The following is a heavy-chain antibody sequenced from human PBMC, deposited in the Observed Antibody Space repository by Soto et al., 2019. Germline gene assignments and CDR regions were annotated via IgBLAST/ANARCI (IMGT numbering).Heavy chain of an antibody. CDR3: ARTKTSSTSFHVDY. Sequence: QVQLQESSPGLVKPSQTLSLTCTVSGGSISSGDYYWTWIRQHPGKGLEWIGYIYYSGSTKHNPSLKSRITISVDTSKNQFSLKLNSVTAADTAVYYCARTKTSSTSFHVDYWGQGTQVTVSS. CDR1: GGSISSGDYY. V-gene: IGHV4-31*03. CDR2: IYYSGST. J-gene: IGHJ4*02. D-gene: IGHD2-2*01.